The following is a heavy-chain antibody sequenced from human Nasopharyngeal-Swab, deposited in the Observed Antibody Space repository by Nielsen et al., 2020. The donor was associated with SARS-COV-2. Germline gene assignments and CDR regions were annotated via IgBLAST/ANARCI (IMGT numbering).Heavy chain of an antibody. CDR3: AKDHSSCWGGDY. D-gene: IGHD6-19*01. V-gene: IGHV3-30*18. CDR2: ISHDGDMK. Sequence: GGSLRLSFPASGFSITGYGMQWVRQAPGKGLEWVALISHDGDMKYYADSVKGRFTISRDISKNTVYLQMNSLSVEDTAVYYCAKDHSSCWGGDYWGQGTLVAVSS. J-gene: IGHJ4*01. CDR1: GFSITGYG.